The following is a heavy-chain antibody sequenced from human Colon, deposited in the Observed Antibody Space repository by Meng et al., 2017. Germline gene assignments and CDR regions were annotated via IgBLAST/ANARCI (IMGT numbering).Heavy chain of an antibody. CDR2: TSNDGSRT. Sequence: GGSLRLSCSASGFTFGTYWMHWVRQAPGKGLEWVSRTSNDGSRTRYADSVKGRFTSNRDNAKNTLYLEMNSLRAEDTTMYYCARDKIYGDYGGWLDPWGQGTLVTVSS. J-gene: IGHJ5*02. D-gene: IGHD4-17*01. CDR3: ARDKIYGDYGGWLDP. CDR1: GFTFGTYW. V-gene: IGHV3-74*01.